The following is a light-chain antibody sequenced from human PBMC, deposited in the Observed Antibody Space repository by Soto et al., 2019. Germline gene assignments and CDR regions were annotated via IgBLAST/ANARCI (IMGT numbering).Light chain of an antibody. CDR1: QSVDTY. Sequence: LTQSPAILSLSPGERATLSCTASQSVDTYIAWYQQRPGQPPRLLIHDTSHRASGVPARFRGRGSGTDFTLTITILESEDFAVYFCQQRRNWVSFGPGTRL. CDR3: QQRRNWVS. V-gene: IGKV3-11*01. CDR2: DTS. J-gene: IGKJ3*01.